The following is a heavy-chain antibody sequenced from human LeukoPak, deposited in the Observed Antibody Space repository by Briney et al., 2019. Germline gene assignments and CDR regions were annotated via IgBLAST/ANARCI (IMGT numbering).Heavy chain of an antibody. D-gene: IGHD6-13*01. CDR3: ATTSGSTWSFDY. Sequence: ASVKVSCKASGYTFTSYYMHWVRQAPGQGLEWMGWINPNSGGTNYARKFQGRVTMTRDTSTSTAYMELSRLRSDDTAVYYCATTSGSTWSFDYWGQGTLVTVSS. CDR1: GYTFTSYY. V-gene: IGHV1-2*02. CDR2: INPNSGGT. J-gene: IGHJ4*02.